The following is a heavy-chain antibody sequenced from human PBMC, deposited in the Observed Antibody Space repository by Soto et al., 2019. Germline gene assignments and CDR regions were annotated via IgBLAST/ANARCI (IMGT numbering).Heavy chain of an antibody. CDR2: IYSDGRT. D-gene: IGHD6-13*01. CDR1: GFTVSSNY. V-gene: IGHV3-53*04. Sequence: EVQVVESGGGLVQPGGSLRLSCAASGFTVSSNYMTWVRQAPGKGLEWVSIIYSDGRTYYADSVKGRFTISRHNSKNTMFLQMNSRRAEDTAVYYCARVGYSSIWGLLFNWFDPWGQGTLVTVSS. CDR3: ARVGYSSIWGLLFNWFDP. J-gene: IGHJ5*02.